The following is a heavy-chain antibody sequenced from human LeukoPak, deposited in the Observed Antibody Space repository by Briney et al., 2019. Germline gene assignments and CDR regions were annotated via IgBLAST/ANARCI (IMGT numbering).Heavy chain of an antibody. Sequence: GASVKVSCKASGYTFTGYYMHWVRQAPGQGLEWMGWINPNSGNTGYAQKFQGRVTMTRNTSISTAYMELSSLRSEDTAVYYCARECQGSTSCYLDYWGQGTLVTVSS. CDR2: INPNSGNT. D-gene: IGHD2-2*01. J-gene: IGHJ4*02. CDR3: ARECQGSTSCYLDY. CDR1: GYTFTGYY. V-gene: IGHV1-8*02.